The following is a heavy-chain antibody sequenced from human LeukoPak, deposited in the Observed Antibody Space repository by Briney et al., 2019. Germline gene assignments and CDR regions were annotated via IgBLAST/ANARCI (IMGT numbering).Heavy chain of an antibody. J-gene: IGHJ6*03. D-gene: IGHD6-19*01. V-gene: IGHV1-2*06. Sequence: ASVKVSCKASGYTFTAYYIHWVRQAPGQGLEWMGRINPKNGDTNYAQKFQGRVTMTRDTSISTAYMELSRLRSDDTAVYYCARDGAVAGTGYYYYMDVWGKGTTVTVSS. CDR3: ARDGAVAGTGYYYYMDV. CDR1: GYTFTAYY. CDR2: INPKNGDT.